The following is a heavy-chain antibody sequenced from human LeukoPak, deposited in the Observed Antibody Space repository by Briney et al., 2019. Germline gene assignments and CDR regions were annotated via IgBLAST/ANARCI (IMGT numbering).Heavy chain of an antibody. CDR3: AKTIFGVTHAFDI. Sequence: GGSLRLSCAASGFSFSSYGMHWVRQAPGKGPEWVAVIWYDGSNEYYGDSVKGRFTISRDNSKNTVHLQMNSLRAEDTAVYYCAKTIFGVTHAFDIWGQGTMVTVSS. V-gene: IGHV3-33*06. J-gene: IGHJ3*02. CDR1: GFSFSSYG. CDR2: IWYDGSNE. D-gene: IGHD3-3*01.